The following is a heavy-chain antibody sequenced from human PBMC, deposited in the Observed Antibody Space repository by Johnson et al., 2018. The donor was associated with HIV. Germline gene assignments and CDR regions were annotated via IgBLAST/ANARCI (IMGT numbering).Heavy chain of an antibody. V-gene: IGHV3-30*04. CDR1: GFTFSSYA. CDR2: ISYDGSNK. CDR3: AKDVNEWVAWIQLWSPAFDI. J-gene: IGHJ3*02. D-gene: IGHD5-18*01. Sequence: QVQLVESGGGLVQPGGSLRLSCAASGFTFSSYAMHWVRQAPGKGLEWVAVISYDGSNKYYADSVKGRFTISRDNSKNTLYLQMNSLRAEDTAVYYCAKDVNEWVAWIQLWSPAFDIWGQGTMVTVSS.